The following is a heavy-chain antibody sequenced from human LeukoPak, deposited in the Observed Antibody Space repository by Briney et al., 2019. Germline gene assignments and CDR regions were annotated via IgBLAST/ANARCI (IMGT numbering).Heavy chain of an antibody. D-gene: IGHD2-2*01. CDR1: GFTFGSYS. Sequence: PGGSLRLSCAASGFTFGSYSMNWVRQAPGKGLEWVSSISSSSSYIYYADSVKGRFTISRDNAKNSLYLQMNSLRAEDTAVYYCARGYCSSTSCPGIDYWGQGTLVTVSS. CDR3: ARGYCSSTSCPGIDY. J-gene: IGHJ4*02. CDR2: ISSSSSYI. V-gene: IGHV3-21*01.